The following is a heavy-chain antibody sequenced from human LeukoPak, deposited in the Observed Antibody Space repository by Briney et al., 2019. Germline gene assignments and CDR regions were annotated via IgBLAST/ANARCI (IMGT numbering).Heavy chain of an antibody. Sequence: ASVKVSCKASGGTFSSYATSWVRQAPGQGLEWMGGIIPIFGTANYAQKFQGRVTITADESTSTAYMEMSSLSSEDTAVYYCAAGVPAASKYYYYYYMDVWGKGTTVTVSS. V-gene: IGHV1-69*13. CDR1: GGTFSSYA. J-gene: IGHJ6*03. CDR3: AAGVPAASKYYYYYYMDV. CDR2: IIPIFGTA. D-gene: IGHD2-2*01.